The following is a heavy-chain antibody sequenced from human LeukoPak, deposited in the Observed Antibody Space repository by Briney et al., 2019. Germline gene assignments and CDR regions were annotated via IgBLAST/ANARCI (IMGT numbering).Heavy chain of an antibody. CDR2: IRYDGSNK. CDR1: EFTFSSYG. D-gene: IGHD6-6*01. Sequence: GGSLRLSCAASEFTFSSYGMHWVRQAPGKGLEWVAFIRYDGSNKYYADSVKGRFTISRDNSKNTLYLQMNSLRAEDTAVYYCAKDLWQQLVPSDYWGQGTLVTVSS. CDR3: AKDLWQQLVPSDY. V-gene: IGHV3-30*02. J-gene: IGHJ4*02.